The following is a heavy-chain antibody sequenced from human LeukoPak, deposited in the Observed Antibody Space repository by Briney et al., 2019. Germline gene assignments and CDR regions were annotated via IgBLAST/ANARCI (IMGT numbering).Heavy chain of an antibody. CDR3: ARDRNYDNAFDI. Sequence: PGGSLRLSCAASGFTFSDYYMSWIRQAPGKGLEWVSYISSSGSAIYYADSVKGRFTISRDNAKNSLYLQMNSLRAEDTAVYYCARDRNYDNAFDIWGQGTMVTVSS. J-gene: IGHJ3*02. CDR2: ISSSGSAI. D-gene: IGHD3-22*01. V-gene: IGHV3-11*01. CDR1: GFTFSDYY.